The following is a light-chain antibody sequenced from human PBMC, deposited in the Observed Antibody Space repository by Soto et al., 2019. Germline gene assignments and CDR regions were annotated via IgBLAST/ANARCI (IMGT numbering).Light chain of an antibody. Sequence: IVLTQSPATLSLSPGERATLSCRASQTVNSNYLAWYQQRAGQAPRLLIYGASTRAADIPDRFSGSGSGTDFTLTISRLEPEDFAVYYCQQYDRSPLITFGGGTKVEIK. J-gene: IGKJ4*01. CDR2: GAS. CDR3: QQYDRSPLIT. CDR1: QTVNSNY. V-gene: IGKV3-20*01.